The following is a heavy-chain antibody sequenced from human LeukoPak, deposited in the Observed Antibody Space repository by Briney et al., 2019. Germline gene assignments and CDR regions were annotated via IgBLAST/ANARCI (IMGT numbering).Heavy chain of an antibody. Sequence: PGGSLRLSCAASGFTFRNYWMNWVRQAPGKGLEWVSAITGGGSSTFYADSVKGRFTISRDNSKNTLYLQMNGLRAEDTALYYCAKNPQGGYYGSGSYYWVYWGQGTLVTVSS. CDR2: ITGGGSST. D-gene: IGHD3-10*01. CDR1: GFTFRNYW. CDR3: AKNPQGGYYGSGSYYWVY. V-gene: IGHV3-23*01. J-gene: IGHJ4*02.